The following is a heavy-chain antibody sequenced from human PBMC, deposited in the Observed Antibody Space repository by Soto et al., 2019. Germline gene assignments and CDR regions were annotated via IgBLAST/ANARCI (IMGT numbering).Heavy chain of an antibody. CDR1: GFTFSGSA. CDR2: IRSKANSYAI. V-gene: IGHV3-73*01. D-gene: IGHD3-10*01. J-gene: IGHJ5*02. CDR3: TTLITMVRGFPFDP. Sequence: GGSLRLSCAASGFTFSGSAMHWVRQASGKGLEGGGRIRSKANSYAIAYAASVKGRFTISRDDSKNTAYLQMNSLKTEDTAVYYCTTLITMVRGFPFDPWGQGTLVTVSS.